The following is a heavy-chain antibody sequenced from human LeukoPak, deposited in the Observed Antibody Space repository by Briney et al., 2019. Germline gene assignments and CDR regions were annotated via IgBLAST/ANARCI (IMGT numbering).Heavy chain of an antibody. D-gene: IGHD2-2*01. CDR1: GFTFDDYA. CDR2: ISWNSGSI. Sequence: GRSLRLSXAASGFTFDDYAMHWVRQAPGKGLEWVSGISWNSGSICYADSVKGRFTISRDNAKNSLYLQMNSLRAEDMALYYCARTFYYYYYMDVWGKGTTVTVSS. J-gene: IGHJ6*03. CDR3: ARTFYYYYYMDV. V-gene: IGHV3-9*03.